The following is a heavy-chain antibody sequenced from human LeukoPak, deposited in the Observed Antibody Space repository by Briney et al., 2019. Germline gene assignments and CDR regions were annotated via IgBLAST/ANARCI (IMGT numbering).Heavy chain of an antibody. CDR1: GGSFSGYY. CDR3: ARSGRLRISSSWYYFDY. J-gene: IGHJ4*02. CDR2: INHSGST. Sequence: PSETLSLTCAVYGGSFSGYYWSWIRQPPGKGLEWIGEINHSGSTNYNPSLKSRVTISVDTSKNQFSLKLSSVTAADTAVYYCARSGRLRISSSWYYFDYWGQGTLVTVSS. V-gene: IGHV4-34*01. D-gene: IGHD6-13*01.